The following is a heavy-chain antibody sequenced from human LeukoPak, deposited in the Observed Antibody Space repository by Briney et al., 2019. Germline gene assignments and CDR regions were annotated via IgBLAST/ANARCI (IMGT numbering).Heavy chain of an antibody. CDR1: GSTFSSYA. D-gene: IGHD3-22*01. J-gene: IGHJ4*02. Sequence: PGGSLRLSCAASGSTFSSYAMSWVRQAPGKGLEWVSAISGSGGSTYYADSVKGRFTISRDNSKNTLYLQMNSLRAEDTAVYYCAKGPSSFLGVIVVVITTYFDYWGQGTLVTVSS. V-gene: IGHV3-23*01. CDR2: ISGSGGST. CDR3: AKGPSSFLGVIVVVITTYFDY.